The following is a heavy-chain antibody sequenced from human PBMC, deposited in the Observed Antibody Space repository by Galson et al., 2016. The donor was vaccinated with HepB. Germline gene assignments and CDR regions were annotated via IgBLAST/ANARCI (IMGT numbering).Heavy chain of an antibody. CDR2: IFSGGAT. CDR1: GFSLSYSY. CDR3: ARDADPQYSFHHGMDV. J-gene: IGHJ6*04. D-gene: IGHD2-21*01. V-gene: IGHV3-53*01. Sequence: SLRLSCAVSGFSLSYSYMSWVRQTPGKGLECVATIFSGGATYYADSVKGRFTISRDDSNNILYLDMTGLTAGDTALYYCARDADPQYSFHHGMDVWGSGTTVIVSA.